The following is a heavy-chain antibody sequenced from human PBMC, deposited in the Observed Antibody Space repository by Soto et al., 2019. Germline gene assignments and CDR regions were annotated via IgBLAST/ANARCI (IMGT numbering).Heavy chain of an antibody. V-gene: IGHV4-4*07. Sequence: SETLSLTXTVSGGSISGHSWIWIRQPAGRGLEWIGHIYPSGSTSYNPSLRGRVTMSLDTSKNQIFLNLTSVTAADTAVFYCVRGRSFSVYDFWGPGTLVTVSS. CDR3: VRGRSFSVYDF. CDR2: IYPSGST. D-gene: IGHD5-12*01. J-gene: IGHJ4*02. CDR1: GGSISGHS.